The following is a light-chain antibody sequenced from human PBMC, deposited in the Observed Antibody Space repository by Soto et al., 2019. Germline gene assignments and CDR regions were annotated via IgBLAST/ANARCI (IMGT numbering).Light chain of an antibody. J-gene: IGKJ1*01. CDR2: GAS. V-gene: IGKV3-15*01. CDR3: QQYNNWPRT. Sequence: EIVMTQAPATLSVSPGERATLSCRASQSVSSNLAWYQQKPGQAPRLLIYGASTRATGIPARFSGSGSGTEFTLTISSLQSEDFAVYYCQQYNNWPRTFGQGPEV. CDR1: QSVSSN.